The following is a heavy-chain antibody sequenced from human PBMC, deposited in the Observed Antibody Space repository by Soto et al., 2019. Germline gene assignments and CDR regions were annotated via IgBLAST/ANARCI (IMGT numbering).Heavy chain of an antibody. J-gene: IGHJ4*02. CDR2: INPKNGDT. CDR3: AREDSGNYFRIDF. V-gene: IGHV1-2*02. CDR1: GYTLIDYY. D-gene: IGHD1-26*01. Sequence: QVQLVQSGAEVKTPGASVRVSCKASGYTLIDYYIHWVRQAPGQGLEWMGWINPKNGDTTYSQKFQGRVTMTRDTSISTAYMELSRLSSADTATYFCAREDSGNYFRIDFWVQGTPVSVSS.